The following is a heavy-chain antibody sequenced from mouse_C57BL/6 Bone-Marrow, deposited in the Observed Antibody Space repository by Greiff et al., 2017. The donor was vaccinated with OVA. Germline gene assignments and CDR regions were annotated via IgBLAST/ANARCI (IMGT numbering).Heavy chain of an antibody. J-gene: IGHJ3*01. CDR1: GYTFTSYW. D-gene: IGHD3-1*01. V-gene: IGHV1-69*01. Sequence: QVQLQQPGAELVMPGASVKLSCKASGYTFTSYWMHWVKQRPGQGLEWIGEIDPSDSYTNCNQKFKGKSTLTVDTSSSTAYMQLSSLTSEDSAVYYCARRGASVAYWGQGTLVTVSA. CDR2: IDPSDSYT. CDR3: ARRGASVAY.